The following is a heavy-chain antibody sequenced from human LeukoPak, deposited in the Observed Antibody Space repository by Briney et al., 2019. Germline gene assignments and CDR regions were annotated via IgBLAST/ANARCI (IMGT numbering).Heavy chain of an antibody. D-gene: IGHD1-26*01. Sequence: ASVKVSCKASGYTFTGYYMHWVRQTPGQGLEWMGWISAYNGNTNYAQKLQGRVTMTTDTSTSTAYMELRSLRSDDTAVYYCARGDRGSYRSHDYWGQGTLVTVSS. CDR1: GYTFTGYY. CDR2: ISAYNGNT. CDR3: ARGDRGSYRSHDY. J-gene: IGHJ4*02. V-gene: IGHV1-18*04.